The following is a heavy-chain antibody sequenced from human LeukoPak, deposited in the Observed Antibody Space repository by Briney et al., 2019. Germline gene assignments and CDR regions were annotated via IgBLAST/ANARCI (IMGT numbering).Heavy chain of an antibody. D-gene: IGHD3-10*01. CDR2: ISGSGGST. J-gene: IGHJ4*02. Sequence: GGSLRLSCAASGFTSSSYAMSWVRQAPGKGLEWVSAISGSGGSTYYADSVKGRFTISRDNSKNTLYLQMNTLRAEDTALYYCAKDMIRGPRMDYWGQGTLVTVSS. CDR3: AKDMIRGPRMDY. CDR1: GFTSSSYA. V-gene: IGHV3-23*01.